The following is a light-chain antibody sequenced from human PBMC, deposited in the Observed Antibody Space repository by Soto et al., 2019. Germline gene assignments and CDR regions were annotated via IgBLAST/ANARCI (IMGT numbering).Light chain of an antibody. CDR2: GAS. CDR3: KQYKEWPPFT. CDR1: QNIDMY. Sequence: TVTITCRASQNIDMYLNRYQQQPGKAPRVLISGASNLQSGVPSRYSGSGARTEFTLSISSLQSEDFAVYYGKQYKEWPPFTFGQGTRLEI. J-gene: IGKJ5*01. V-gene: IGKV1-39*02.